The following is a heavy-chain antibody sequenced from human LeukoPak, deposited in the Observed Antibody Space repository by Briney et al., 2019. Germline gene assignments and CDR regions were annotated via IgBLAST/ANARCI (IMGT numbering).Heavy chain of an antibody. CDR1: GFTFSSYS. J-gene: IGHJ4*02. CDR2: ISSSSSYI. D-gene: IGHD6-19*01. Sequence: GGSLRLSCAASGFTFSSYSMNWVRQAPGKGLEWVSSISSSSSYIYYADSVKGRFTISRDNAKNSLYLQMNSLRGEDTAVYYCARVLAVAGSFDYWGQGTLVTVSS. CDR3: ARVLAVAGSFDY. V-gene: IGHV3-21*04.